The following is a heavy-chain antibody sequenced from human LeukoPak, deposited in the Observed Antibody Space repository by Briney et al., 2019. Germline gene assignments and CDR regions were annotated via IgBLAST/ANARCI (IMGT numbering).Heavy chain of an antibody. V-gene: IGHV3-74*01. CDR1: GFTFSSYW. Sequence: GGSLRLSCAASGFTFSSYWMHWVRQAPGKGLVWVSRINSDGSSTSYADSVKGRFTISRDNAKNTLYLQMNSLRAEDTAVYYCARASYGLGHWDFDYWGQGTLVTVSS. CDR3: ARASYGLGHWDFDY. J-gene: IGHJ4*02. D-gene: IGHD3-16*01. CDR2: INSDGSST.